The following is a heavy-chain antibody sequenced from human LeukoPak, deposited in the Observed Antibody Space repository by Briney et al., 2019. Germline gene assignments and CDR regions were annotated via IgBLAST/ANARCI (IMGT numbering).Heavy chain of an antibody. Sequence: PGGSLRLSCVASGFTFSSYSMSMNWVRQAPGKGLEWVSYISSSSSTIYYADSVKGRFTTSRDNAKNSLYLQMNSLRADDTAVYYCARVAGDDAFDIWGQGTMVTVSS. CDR1: GFTFSSYS. D-gene: IGHD1-26*01. J-gene: IGHJ3*02. V-gene: IGHV3-48*04. CDR3: ARVAGDDAFDI. CDR2: ISSSSSTI.